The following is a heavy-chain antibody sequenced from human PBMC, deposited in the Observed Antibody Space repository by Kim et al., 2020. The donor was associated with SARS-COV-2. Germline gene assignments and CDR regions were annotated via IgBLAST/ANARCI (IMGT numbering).Heavy chain of an antibody. CDR1: GYTFTSYG. CDR2: ISAYNGNT. CDR3: ARDGVYNWNSGRDYYYYGMDV. V-gene: IGHV1-18*04. D-gene: IGHD1-7*01. Sequence: ASVKVSCKASGYTFTSYGISWVRQAPGQGLEWMGWISAYNGNTNYAQKLQGRVTMTTDTSTSTAYMELRSLRSDDTAVYYCARDGVYNWNSGRDYYYYGMDVWGQGTTVTVSS. J-gene: IGHJ6*02.